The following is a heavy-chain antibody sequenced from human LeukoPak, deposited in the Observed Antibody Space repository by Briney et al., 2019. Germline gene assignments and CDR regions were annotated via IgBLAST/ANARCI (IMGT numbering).Heavy chain of an antibody. CDR1: GYTFTSYY. Sequence: GASVKVSCKASGYTFTSYYMHWVRQAPGQGLEWMGWSSAYNGNTNYAQKLQGRVTMTTDTSTSTAYMELRSLRSDDTAVYYCARDDYSGYYHNYFDCWGQGTLVTVSS. D-gene: IGHD3-22*01. V-gene: IGHV1-18*04. CDR2: SSAYNGNT. J-gene: IGHJ4*02. CDR3: ARDDYSGYYHNYFDC.